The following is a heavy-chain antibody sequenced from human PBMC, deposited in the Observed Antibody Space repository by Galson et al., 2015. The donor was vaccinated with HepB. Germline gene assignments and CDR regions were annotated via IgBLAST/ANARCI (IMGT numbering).Heavy chain of an antibody. CDR2: TRNKANSYTT. V-gene: IGHV3-72*01. D-gene: IGHD5-24*01. CDR1: GFTFSDHY. CDR3: ARASLDGDYLDY. J-gene: IGHJ4*02. Sequence: LRLSCAASGFTFSDHYMDWVRQAPGKGLEWVGRTRNKANSYTTEYAASVKGRFTISRDDSKNSLYLQMNSLKTEDTAVYYCARASLDGDYLDYWGQGTLVTVSS.